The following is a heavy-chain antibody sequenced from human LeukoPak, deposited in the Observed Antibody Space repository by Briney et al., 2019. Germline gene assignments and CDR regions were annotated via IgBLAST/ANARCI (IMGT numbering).Heavy chain of an antibody. CDR1: GFTFSSYA. D-gene: IGHD3-3*01. J-gene: IGHJ4*02. V-gene: IGHV3-23*01. Sequence: PGGSLRPSCAASGFTFSSYAMSWVRQAPGKGLEWVSAISGSGGSTYYADSVKGRLTISRDNSKNTLYLQMNSLRAEDTAVYYCAKNFLSGYDFWSGYFADYWGQGTLVTVSS. CDR2: ISGSGGST. CDR3: AKNFLSGYDFWSGYFADY.